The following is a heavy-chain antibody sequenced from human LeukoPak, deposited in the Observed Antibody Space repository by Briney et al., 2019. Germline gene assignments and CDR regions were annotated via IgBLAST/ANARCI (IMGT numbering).Heavy chain of an antibody. D-gene: IGHD3-10*01. CDR1: GFTFNNYA. CDR2: ISSDGSIT. J-gene: IGHJ4*02. Sequence: GGSLRLSCAASGFTFNNYAMTWVRQGPGKGLMGVSRISSDGSITTYADSVKGRFTISRDIARNTLYLQMNSLTADDTALYYCARSGYYNGYDYWGQGTLVTVSS. V-gene: IGHV3-74*03. CDR3: ARSGYYNGYDY.